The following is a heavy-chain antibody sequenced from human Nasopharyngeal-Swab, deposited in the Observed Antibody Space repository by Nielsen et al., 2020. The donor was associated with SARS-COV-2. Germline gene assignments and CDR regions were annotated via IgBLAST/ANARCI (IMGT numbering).Heavy chain of an antibody. CDR1: GYTFPSYD. Sequence: ASVKVSCKASGYTFPSYDINWVRQAPGRGLEWVGRMQLQNAKTDYAQNFQGRVNMNWNTSIRTVYMELSSLRSEDTAVYYCARMMAGFDGYLQNWGQGSQVTVSS. CDR3: ARMMAGFDGYLQN. CDR2: MQLQNAKT. V-gene: IGHV1-8*01. J-gene: IGHJ1*01. D-gene: IGHD5-24*01.